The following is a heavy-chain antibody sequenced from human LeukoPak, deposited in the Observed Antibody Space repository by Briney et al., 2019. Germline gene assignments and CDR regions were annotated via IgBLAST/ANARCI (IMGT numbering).Heavy chain of an antibody. Sequence: GGSLRLSCAASGFTFSSYGMHWVRQAPGKGLEWVAVIWYDESKEYYADSVKGRFTISRDESKNTLHLEINSLRAEDTAVYYCARDFYGDYTNIDYWGQGTLVTVSS. J-gene: IGHJ4*02. CDR1: GFTFSSYG. CDR3: ARDFYGDYTNIDY. V-gene: IGHV3-33*01. D-gene: IGHD4-17*01. CDR2: IWYDESKE.